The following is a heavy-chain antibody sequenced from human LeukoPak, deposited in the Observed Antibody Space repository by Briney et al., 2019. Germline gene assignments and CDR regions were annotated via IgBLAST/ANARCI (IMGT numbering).Heavy chain of an antibody. Sequence: GGPLRLSCAASGFTFSSYAMSWVRQAPGEGREWVSAISGSGGSTYYADSVKVRFTISRDNSKNTLYLQMNSLRAEATVVYYCAKVPRDTYYYDSSGPNDAFDIWGQGTMVTVSS. CDR1: GFTFSSYA. J-gene: IGHJ3*02. CDR2: ISGSGGST. CDR3: AKVPRDTYYYDSSGPNDAFDI. V-gene: IGHV3-23*01. D-gene: IGHD3-22*01.